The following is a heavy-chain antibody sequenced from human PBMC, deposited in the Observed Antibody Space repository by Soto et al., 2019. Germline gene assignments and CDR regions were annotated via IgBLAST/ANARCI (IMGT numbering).Heavy chain of an antibody. J-gene: IGHJ6*03. CDR3: ARARYYYYYMDV. Sequence: ASVKVSCKASGYTFTSYDINWVRQATGQGLEWMGWMNPNSGNTGYAQKFQGRVTMTRNTSISTAYMELSSLRSEDTAVYYCARARYYYYYMDVWGKGTTVTVSS. CDR1: GYTFTSYD. V-gene: IGHV1-8*01. CDR2: MNPNSGNT.